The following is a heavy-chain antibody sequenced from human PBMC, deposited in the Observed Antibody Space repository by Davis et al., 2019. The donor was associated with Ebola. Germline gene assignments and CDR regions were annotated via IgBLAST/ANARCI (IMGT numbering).Heavy chain of an antibody. CDR2: ISSSSSTI. V-gene: IGHV3-48*01. CDR3: AKEGDYYGSGSYGDN. J-gene: IGHJ4*02. D-gene: IGHD3-10*01. CDR1: GFTFSSYS. Sequence: GESLKISCAASGFTFSSYSMNWVRQAPGKGLEWVSYISSSSSTIYYADSVKGRFTISRDNAKNSLYLQMNSLRAEDTAVYYCAKEGDYYGSGSYGDNWGQGTLVTVSS.